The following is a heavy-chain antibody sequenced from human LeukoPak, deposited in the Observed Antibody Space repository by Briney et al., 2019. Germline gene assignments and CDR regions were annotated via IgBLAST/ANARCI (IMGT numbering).Heavy chain of an antibody. CDR2: ISSNGGST. Sequence: GGSLRLSCAASGFTFSSYAMHWVRQAPGKGLEYVSAISSNGGSTYYANSVKGRFTISRDNSKNTLHLQMGSLRAEDMAVYYCARVRGAYYFDYWGQGTLDTVSS. CDR3: ARVRGAYYFDY. J-gene: IGHJ4*02. D-gene: IGHD3-10*01. CDR1: GFTFSSYA. V-gene: IGHV3-64*01.